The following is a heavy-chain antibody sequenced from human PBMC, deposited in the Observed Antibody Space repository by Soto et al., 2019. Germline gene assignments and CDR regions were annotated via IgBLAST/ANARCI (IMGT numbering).Heavy chain of an antibody. CDR2: IYYSGST. CDR3: ARAWGGYYDY. Sequence: SETLSLTCTVSGGSISSYYWSWIRQPPGKGLEWIGYIYYSGSTNYNPSLKSRVTISVDTSKNQFSLKLSSVTAADAAVYYCARAWGGYYDYWGQGTLVTVSS. J-gene: IGHJ4*02. V-gene: IGHV4-59*01. D-gene: IGHD2-21*01. CDR1: GGSISSYY.